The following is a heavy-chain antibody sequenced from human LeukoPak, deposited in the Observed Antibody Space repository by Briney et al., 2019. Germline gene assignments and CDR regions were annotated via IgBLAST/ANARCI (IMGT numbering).Heavy chain of an antibody. D-gene: IGHD1-20*01. CDR2: ISGSGGST. CDR3: ARDHNLRN. J-gene: IGHJ4*02. CDR1: GFTFSNYA. V-gene: IGHV3-23*01. Sequence: GGSLRLSCAASGFTFSNYAMSWVRQAPGKGLEWVSGISGSGGSTYYADSVGRFSTSRDNSNNTLYLQMTSLRAEDTAVYYCARDHNLRNWGQGTLVTVSS.